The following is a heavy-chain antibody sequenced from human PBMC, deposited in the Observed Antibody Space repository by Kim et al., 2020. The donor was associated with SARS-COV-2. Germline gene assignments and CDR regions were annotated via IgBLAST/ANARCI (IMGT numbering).Heavy chain of an antibody. Sequence: SETLSLTCAVYGGSFSGYYWSWIRQPPGKGLEWIGEINHSGSTNYNPSLKSRVTISVDTSKNQFSLKLSSVTAADTAVYYCARAPTRSIAARGLNWFDPWGQGALVTVSP. V-gene: IGHV4-34*01. D-gene: IGHD6-6*01. CDR1: GGSFSGYY. J-gene: IGHJ5*02. CDR3: ARAPTRSIAARGLNWFDP. CDR2: INHSGST.